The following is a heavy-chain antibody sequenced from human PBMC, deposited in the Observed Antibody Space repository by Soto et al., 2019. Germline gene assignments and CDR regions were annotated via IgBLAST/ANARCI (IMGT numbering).Heavy chain of an antibody. CDR3: AKGNGGSKGSFYYYGMDV. CDR2: VPSDGINE. V-gene: IGHV3-30*02. D-gene: IGHD1-26*01. Sequence: VGSLRLSCAASGFTFSHYAMYWVRQAPGKGLEWVAVVPSDGINEYSADSVKGRFTISRDNSKNTLYLQMDSLRDEDTAVYYCAKGNGGSKGSFYYYGMDVWGQGTTVTVSS. J-gene: IGHJ6*02. CDR1: GFTFSHYA.